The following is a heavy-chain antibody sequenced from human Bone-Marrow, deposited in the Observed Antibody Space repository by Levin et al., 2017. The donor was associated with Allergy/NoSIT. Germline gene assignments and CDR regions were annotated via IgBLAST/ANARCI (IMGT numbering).Heavy chain of an antibody. J-gene: IGHJ5*02. D-gene: IGHD5-12*01. CDR3: ARHRSGYDFPMNWFDP. CDR1: GGSISSSSYY. CDR2: IYYSGST. Sequence: SETLSLTCTVSGGSISSSSYYWGWIRQPPGKGLEWIGSIYYSGSTYYNPSLKSRVTISVDTSKNQFSLKLSSVTAADTAVYYCARHRSGYDFPMNWFDPWGQGTLVTVSS. V-gene: IGHV4-39*01.